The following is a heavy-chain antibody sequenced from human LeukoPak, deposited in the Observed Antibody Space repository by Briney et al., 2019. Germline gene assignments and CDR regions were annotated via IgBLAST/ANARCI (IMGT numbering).Heavy chain of an antibody. J-gene: IGHJ4*02. Sequence: GGSLRLSCAASGFTLSSYWMTWIRQAPGKGLEWVANIKQDGSEKYYVDSVKGRFTISRDNAKNSLYPQMNSLRAEDTAVYYCARDTGGGYSCYDCWGQGTLVTVSS. CDR1: GFTLSSYW. CDR2: IKQDGSEK. D-gene: IGHD5-18*01. CDR3: ARDTGGGYSCYDC. V-gene: IGHV3-7*01.